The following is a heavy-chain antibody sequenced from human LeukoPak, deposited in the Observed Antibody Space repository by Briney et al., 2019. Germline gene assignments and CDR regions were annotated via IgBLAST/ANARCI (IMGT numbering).Heavy chain of an antibody. CDR1: GFTVSSNY. CDR3: ARDGGSSSKVFYYYMDV. Sequence: GGSLRLSCAASGFTVSSNYMSWVRQAPGKGLEWVSVISSGVSTYYADSVKGRFTISRDNSKNTLYLQMNSLRAEDTAVYYCARDGGSSSKVFYYYMDVWGKGTTVTVSS. D-gene: IGHD6-6*01. J-gene: IGHJ6*03. V-gene: IGHV3-53*01. CDR2: ISSGVST.